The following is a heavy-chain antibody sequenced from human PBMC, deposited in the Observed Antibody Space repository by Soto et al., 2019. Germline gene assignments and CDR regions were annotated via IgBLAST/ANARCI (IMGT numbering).Heavy chain of an antibody. CDR1: GGSVSSGSYY. J-gene: IGHJ6*02. Sequence: SETLSLTCTVSGGSVSSGSYYWSWIRQPPGKGLEWIGYIYYSGSTNYNPSLKSRVTTSVDTSKNQFSLKLSSVTAADTAVYYCARVEPFNYYDSSGPRYYYGMDVWGQGTTVTVSS. V-gene: IGHV4-61*01. CDR2: IYYSGST. CDR3: ARVEPFNYYDSSGPRYYYGMDV. D-gene: IGHD3-22*01.